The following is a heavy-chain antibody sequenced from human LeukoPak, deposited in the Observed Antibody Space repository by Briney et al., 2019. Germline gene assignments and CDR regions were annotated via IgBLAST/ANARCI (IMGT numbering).Heavy chain of an antibody. CDR1: GFTFSSYS. CDR2: ITGSSSTI. Sequence: GGSLRLSCAASGFTFSSYSMNWVRQAAGKGLEWVSYITGSSSTINYADSVKGRFTISRDKAKNSLYLQMNSLRAEDTAVYYCARTGLGIYSFDYWGQGTLVTVSS. V-gene: IGHV3-48*01. CDR3: ARTGLGIYSFDY. D-gene: IGHD3/OR15-3a*01. J-gene: IGHJ4*02.